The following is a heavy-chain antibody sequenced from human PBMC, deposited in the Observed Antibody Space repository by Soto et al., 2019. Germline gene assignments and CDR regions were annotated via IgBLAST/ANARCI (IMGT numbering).Heavy chain of an antibody. V-gene: IGHV3-33*01. D-gene: IGHD3-10*01. Sequence: GGSLRLSCAASGFTFSSYGMHWVRQAPGKGLEWVAVIWYDGSNKYYADSVKGRFTISRDNSKNTLYLQMNSLRAEDTAVYYCARDRKSYYFDYWAQGTLVTVSS. CDR2: IWYDGSNK. CDR3: ARDRKSYYFDY. J-gene: IGHJ4*02. CDR1: GFTFSSYG.